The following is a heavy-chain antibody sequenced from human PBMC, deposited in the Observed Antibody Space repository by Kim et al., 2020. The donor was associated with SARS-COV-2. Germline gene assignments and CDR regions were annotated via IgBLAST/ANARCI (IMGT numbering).Heavy chain of an antibody. CDR3: ARGSVSGGDYAWDYFDY. CDR1: GYTFTSYG. CDR2: ISAYNGNT. V-gene: IGHV1-18*01. D-gene: IGHD3-10*01. J-gene: IGHJ4*02. Sequence: ASVKVSCKASGYTFTSYGISWVRQAPGQGLEWMGWISAYNGNTNYAQKLQGRVTMTTDTSTSTAYMELRSLRSDDTAVYYCARGSVSGGDYAWDYFDYWGQGTLVTVSS.